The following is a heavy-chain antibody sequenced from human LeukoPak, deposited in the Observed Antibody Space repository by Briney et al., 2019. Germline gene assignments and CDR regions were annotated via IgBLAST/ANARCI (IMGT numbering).Heavy chain of an antibody. Sequence: GGSLRLSCAASGFTVSSNYMSWVRQAPGKGLEWVSVIYSGGSTYYADSVKGRFTISRGNSKNTLYLKMNSLRAEDTAVYYCARDLVVPAATAALYYYYGMDVWGKGTTVTVSS. V-gene: IGHV3-53*01. D-gene: IGHD2-2*01. CDR3: ARDLVVPAATAALYYYYGMDV. CDR2: IYSGGST. J-gene: IGHJ6*04. CDR1: GFTVSSNY.